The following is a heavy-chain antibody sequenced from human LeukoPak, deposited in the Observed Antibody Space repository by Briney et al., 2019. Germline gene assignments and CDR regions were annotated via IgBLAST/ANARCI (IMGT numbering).Heavy chain of an antibody. CDR1: VYTCTIYG. CDR3: ARDRSSGY. Sequence: ASVTVSLKCTVYTCTIYGSSWVRRAPRQPLAWMVWSSAYNGNRNNTHKLPGRVTLTTDTSNTTAYMYSRNLRSDDTAVYYCARDRSSGYWGQGTLVTVSS. D-gene: IGHD6-19*01. V-gene: IGHV1-18*01. CDR2: SSAYNGNR. J-gene: IGHJ4*02.